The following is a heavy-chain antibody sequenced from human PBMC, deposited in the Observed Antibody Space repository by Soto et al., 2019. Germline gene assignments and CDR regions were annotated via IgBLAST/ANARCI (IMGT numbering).Heavy chain of an antibody. J-gene: IGHJ4*02. CDR1: GYTFTGHY. Sequence: ASVKVSCKAPGYTFTGHYIHWVRQAPEQGPEWMGEIGPESGATRYAQKFQGRVTMTRDTSITTVYMELKNLSPDDTAVYYCGRGRSGQIVVFYWGQGTPVTVSS. V-gene: IGHV1-2*02. CDR2: IGPESGAT. CDR3: GRGRSGQIVVFY. D-gene: IGHD1-26*01.